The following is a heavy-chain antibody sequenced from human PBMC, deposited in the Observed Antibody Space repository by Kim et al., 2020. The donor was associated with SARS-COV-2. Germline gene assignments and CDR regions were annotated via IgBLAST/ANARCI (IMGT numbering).Heavy chain of an antibody. Sequence: SETLSLTCTVSGGSISSYYWSWIRQPPGKGLEWIGYIYYSGSTNYNPSLKSRVTISVDTSKNQFSLKLSSVTAADTAVYYCARAPGYCSGGSCYTFDYWGQGTLVTVSS. V-gene: IGHV4-59*13. D-gene: IGHD2-15*01. CDR3: ARAPGYCSGGSCYTFDY. CDR2: IYYSGST. J-gene: IGHJ4*02. CDR1: GGSISSYY.